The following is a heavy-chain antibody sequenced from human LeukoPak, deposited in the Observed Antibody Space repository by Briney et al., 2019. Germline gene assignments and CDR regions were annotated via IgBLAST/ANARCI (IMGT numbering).Heavy chain of an antibody. D-gene: IGHD3-10*01. CDR2: INPNSGGT. CDR1: GYTFTGYY. J-gene: IGHJ6*04. CDR3: ARDQRLWFGELFPMVYGMDV. V-gene: IGHV1-2*04. Sequence: ASVKVSFKASGYTFTGYYMNWMRQPHGPGLEWMGWINPNSGGTNYEQKFQGWVTMTRDTSISTAYMELSRLRSDDTAVYYCARDQRLWFGELFPMVYGMDVWGKGTTVTVSS.